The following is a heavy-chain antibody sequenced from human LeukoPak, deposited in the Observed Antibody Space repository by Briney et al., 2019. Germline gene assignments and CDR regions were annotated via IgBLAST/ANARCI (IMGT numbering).Heavy chain of an antibody. Sequence: PSETLSPTCAVYGGSSRGYYWSWSRRPPGKGREWSGEINHSGSTNYNPSLKSRVTISVDTSKNQFSLKLSSVTAADTAVYYCARAPTYYDIVTGYYSYFDYWGQGTLVTVSS. D-gene: IGHD3-9*01. CDR3: ARAPTYYDIVTGYYSYFDY. J-gene: IGHJ4*02. CDR2: INHSGST. CDR1: GGSSRGYY. V-gene: IGHV4-34*01.